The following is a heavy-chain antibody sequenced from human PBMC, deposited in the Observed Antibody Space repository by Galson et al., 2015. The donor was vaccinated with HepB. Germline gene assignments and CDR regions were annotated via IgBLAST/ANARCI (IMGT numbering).Heavy chain of an antibody. D-gene: IGHD3-9*01. CDR2: IYYSGST. Sequence: ETLSLTCTVSGGSISRNNYYWGWIRQPPGKGLECIGNIYYSGSTYYNPSLKSRVTISVETSKNQFSLKLSSVTAADTAVYFCATTYYDILTDPYFEDSFDVWGRGTMVTVSS. CDR1: GGSISRNNYY. CDR3: ATTYYDILTDPYFEDSFDV. J-gene: IGHJ3*01. V-gene: IGHV4-39*07.